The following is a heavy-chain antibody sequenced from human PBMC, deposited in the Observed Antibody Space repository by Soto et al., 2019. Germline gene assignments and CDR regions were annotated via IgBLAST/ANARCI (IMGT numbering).Heavy chain of an antibody. Sequence: QLQLQESGPRLVKPSETLSLTCTVSGGSISGSISYWGWIRQPPEKGLEWIGSIYSGGATSYLTSFKTRVNLSVDTSKNHFSLNLTSSTAADTAVYFCAGHAPDGDIPLDLWGQGSLVTVSS. CDR1: GGSISGSISY. J-gene: IGHJ4*02. V-gene: IGHV4-39*01. D-gene: IGHD4-17*01. CDR3: AGHAPDGDIPLDL. CDR2: IYSGGAT.